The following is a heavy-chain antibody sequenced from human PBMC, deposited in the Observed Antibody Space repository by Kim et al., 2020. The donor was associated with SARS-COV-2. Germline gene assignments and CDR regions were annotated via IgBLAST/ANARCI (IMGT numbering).Heavy chain of an antibody. J-gene: IGHJ4*01. CDR1: GFTFRYYA. CDR2: ITGSGGTT. D-gene: IGHD3-10*02. Sequence: GGSLRLSCAASGFTFRYYAMSWVRQAPGKGLEWVSAITGSGGTTYYGDSAEGRFTISRDNSKNTLFLQMDRLRAEDTAVYYCATVRLSRNGFDLAFDYWG. V-gene: IGHV3-23*01. CDR3: ATVRLSRNGFDLAFDY.